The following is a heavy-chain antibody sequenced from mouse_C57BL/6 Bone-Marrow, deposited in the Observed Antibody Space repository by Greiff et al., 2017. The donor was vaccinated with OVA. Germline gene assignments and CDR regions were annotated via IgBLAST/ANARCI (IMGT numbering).Heavy chain of an antibody. J-gene: IGHJ3*01. D-gene: IGHD2-3*01. CDR3: ALCDGYFAWFAY. CDR2: INPYNGGT. CDR1: GYTFTDYY. V-gene: IGHV1-19*01. Sequence: EVQLQQSGPVLVKPGASVKMSCKASGYTFTDYYMNWVKQSHGKSLEWIGVINPYNGGTSYNQKFKGKATLTVDKSSSTAYMELNSLTSEDSAVYYCALCDGYFAWFAYWGQGTLVTVSA.